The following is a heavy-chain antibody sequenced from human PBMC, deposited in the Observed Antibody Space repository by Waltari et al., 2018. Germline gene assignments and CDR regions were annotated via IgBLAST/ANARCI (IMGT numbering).Heavy chain of an antibody. J-gene: IGHJ4*02. V-gene: IGHV1-69*01. CDR2: IIPKIGAS. CDR1: GGTFGRFA. CDR3: ATDTSPPY. Sequence: QVQLVQSGAEVKKPGSSVKVSCKASGGTFGRFAISWVRQAAGEGLEGMGGIIPKIGASNYAQKFQGRVTITADDSTRIAYMEVSSLSFEDTAVYFCATDTSPPYWGQGTLVIVSS. D-gene: IGHD2-2*01.